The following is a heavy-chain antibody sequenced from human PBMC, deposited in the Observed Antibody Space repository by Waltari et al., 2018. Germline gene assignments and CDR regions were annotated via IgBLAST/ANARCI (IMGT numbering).Heavy chain of an antibody. V-gene: IGHV3-48*03. J-gene: IGHJ2*01. CDR3: ARDREKNWYFDL. CDR2: SSRRCSTI. CDR1: GFPFRSYE. D-gene: IGHD1-26*01. Sequence: EVQLVESGGGLVQPGGSLRLSCAASGFPFRSYEINWVRQAPGKGLEGVSYSSRRCSTIYDADSVKGRFTSSRDNAKNSLYLQMNSLRAEDTAVYYCARDREKNWYFDLWGRGTLVTVSS.